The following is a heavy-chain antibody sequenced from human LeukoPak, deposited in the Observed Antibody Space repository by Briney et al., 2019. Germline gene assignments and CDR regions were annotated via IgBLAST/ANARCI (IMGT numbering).Heavy chain of an antibody. CDR2: IASGRSP. V-gene: IGHV3-23*05. D-gene: IGHD2-15*01. Sequence: GGSLRLSCVASGFTFNSYAMAWVRQAPGKGLEWVSSIASGRSPSYADSLKGRLTMSRDNAKNTLYPQMDNLRAEDTAIYYCARQLGYCSEGTCYFDSWGQGTQVAVSS. CDR1: GFTFNSYA. CDR3: ARQLGYCSEGTCYFDS. J-gene: IGHJ4*02.